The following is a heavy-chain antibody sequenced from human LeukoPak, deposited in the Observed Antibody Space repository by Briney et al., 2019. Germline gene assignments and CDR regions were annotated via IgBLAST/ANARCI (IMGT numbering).Heavy chain of an antibody. CDR3: AELGITMIGGV. CDR2: ISGSGGST. V-gene: IGHV3-23*01. D-gene: IGHD3-10*02. J-gene: IGHJ6*04. CDR1: GFTFTTYW. Sequence: SGGSLRLSCAASGFTFTTYWMSWVRQAPGKGLEWVSAISGSGGSTYYADSVKGRFTISRDNSKNSLYLQMNSLRAEDTAVYYCAELGITMIGGVWGKGTTVTISS.